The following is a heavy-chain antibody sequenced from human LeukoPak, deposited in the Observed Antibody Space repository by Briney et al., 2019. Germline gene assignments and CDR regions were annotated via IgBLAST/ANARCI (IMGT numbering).Heavy chain of an antibody. D-gene: IGHD2-15*01. CDR3: ARDHEEYCSGGSCSRFDY. V-gene: IGHV3-48*04. CDR1: GFTFSSYS. CDR2: ISSLSGTI. Sequence: GGSLRLSCVASGFTFSSYSMNWVRQAPGEGLEWVSYISSLSGTIYYADSVKGRFTISRDNARNSLYLQMNSLRAEDTAVYYCARDHEEYCSGGSCSRFDYWGQGTLVTVSS. J-gene: IGHJ4*02.